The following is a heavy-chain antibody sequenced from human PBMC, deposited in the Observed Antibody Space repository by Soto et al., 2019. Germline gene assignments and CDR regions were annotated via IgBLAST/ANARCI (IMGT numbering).Heavy chain of an antibody. CDR2: VYNSGST. CDR3: ARYRREAVAGYTFDN. Sequence: SETLSLTCTVSGGSISSNYWTWIRQPPGKGLEWIGYVYNSGSTNYNPSLKSRVTISEDTSKSQFSLKVNSMTAADTAVYYCARYRREAVAGYTFDNWGQGILVTVSS. J-gene: IGHJ5*02. D-gene: IGHD6-13*01. V-gene: IGHV4-59*01. CDR1: GGSISSNY.